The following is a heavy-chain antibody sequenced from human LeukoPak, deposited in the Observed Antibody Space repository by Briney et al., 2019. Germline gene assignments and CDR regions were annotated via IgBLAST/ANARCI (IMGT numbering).Heavy chain of an antibody. CDR1: GDSVSDTIYY. J-gene: IGHJ4*02. D-gene: IGHD3-9*01. CDR3: ARLSKGRFFDYVFDF. Sequence: SETLSPTCTVSGDSVSDTIYYWGWIRQPPGQGLQWIGNIYYTGSTYYNPSLRSRVTMSVDTSKNQFSLKMSSVTAADTAVYYCARLSKGRFFDYVFDFWGQGTLLTVSS. V-gene: IGHV4-39*01. CDR2: IYYTGST.